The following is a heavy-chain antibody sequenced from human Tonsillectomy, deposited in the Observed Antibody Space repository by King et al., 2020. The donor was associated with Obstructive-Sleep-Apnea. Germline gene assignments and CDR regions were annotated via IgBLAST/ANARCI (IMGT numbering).Heavy chain of an antibody. J-gene: IGHJ6*02. D-gene: IGHD6-13*01. V-gene: IGHV3-30*04. CDR3: ARGPGSNYGIAAAGTQNYYGMDV. CDR2: ISYDGSNK. Sequence: VQLQESGGGVVQPGRSLRLSCAASGFPFSSYAMHWVRQAPGKGLEWVAVISYDGSNKYYADSVKGRFTISRDNSKNTLYLQMNSLRAEDTAVYYCARGPGSNYGIAAAGTQNYYGMDVWGQGTTVTVSS. CDR1: GFPFSSYA.